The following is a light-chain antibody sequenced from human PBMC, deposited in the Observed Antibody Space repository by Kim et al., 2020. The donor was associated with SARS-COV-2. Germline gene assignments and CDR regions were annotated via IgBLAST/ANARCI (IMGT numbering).Light chain of an antibody. V-gene: IGKV1D-12*01. CDR1: QDIKKW. CDR3: QQSNTFPFT. J-gene: IGKJ2*01. CDR2: DAS. Sequence: SGSVGDRVTITCRASQDIKKWLALYQQKPGTAPKLLIFDASSLQSGVPSRFSGSGSGTDFTLSISNLQPEDFATYYCQQSNTFPFTFGQGTKLEIK.